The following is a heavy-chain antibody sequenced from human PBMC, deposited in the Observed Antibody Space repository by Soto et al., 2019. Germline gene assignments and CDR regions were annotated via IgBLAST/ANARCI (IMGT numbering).Heavy chain of an antibody. CDR1: AFAFSSSA. D-gene: IGHD4-17*01. CDR2: IDVGSANE. V-gene: IGHV1-58*01. J-gene: IGHJ4*02. Sequence: PVNGSCPALAFAFSSSALHWTRQARGHRLQWIGWIDVGSANENNAQILQGRVTFARAMTTSTAYMELSSLRPENTAVYYSAADVRGYIYGLARHWGPGTLVTVSS. CDR3: AADVRGYIYGLARH.